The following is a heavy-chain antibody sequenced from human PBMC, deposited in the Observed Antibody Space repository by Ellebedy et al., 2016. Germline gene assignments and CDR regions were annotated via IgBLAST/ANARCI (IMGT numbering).Heavy chain of an antibody. CDR1: GGSISSGGYS. J-gene: IGHJ4*02. D-gene: IGHD3-22*01. CDR2: IYHSGST. Sequence: SETLSLTXAVSGGSISSGGYSWSWIRQPPGKGLEWIGYIYHSGSTYYNPSLKSRVTISVDRSKNQFSLKLSSVTAADTAVYYCARGGGGVVVITTPFFDYWGQGTLVTVSS. CDR3: ARGGGGVVVITTPFFDY. V-gene: IGHV4-30-2*01.